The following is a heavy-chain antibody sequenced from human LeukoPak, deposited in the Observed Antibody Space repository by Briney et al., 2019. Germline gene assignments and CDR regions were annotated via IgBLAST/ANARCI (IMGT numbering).Heavy chain of an antibody. CDR2: INSDGSST. CDR3: IRGNSFDY. D-gene: IGHD2/OR15-2a*01. Sequence: GGSLRLSCAASAFTFSSYWMHWVRQGRGKGLVWVSRINSDGSSTNYADSVKGRFTISRDNAKNTLYLQMNSLRAEDTAVYYCIRGNSFDYWGQGTLVTVSS. J-gene: IGHJ4*02. CDR1: AFTFSSYW. V-gene: IGHV3-74*01.